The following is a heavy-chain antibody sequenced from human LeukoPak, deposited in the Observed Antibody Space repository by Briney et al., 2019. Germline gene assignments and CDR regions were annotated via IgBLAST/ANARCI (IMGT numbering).Heavy chain of an antibody. CDR1: GGSFSGYY. D-gene: IGHD2-2*01. Sequence: SETLSLTCAVYGGSFSGYYWSWIRQPLGKGLEWIGEINHSGSTNYNPSLKSRVTISVDRSKNQFSLKLSSVTAADTAVYYCARYCSSTSCLRAFDIWGQGTMVTVSS. CDR2: INHSGST. V-gene: IGHV4-34*01. J-gene: IGHJ3*02. CDR3: ARYCSSTSCLRAFDI.